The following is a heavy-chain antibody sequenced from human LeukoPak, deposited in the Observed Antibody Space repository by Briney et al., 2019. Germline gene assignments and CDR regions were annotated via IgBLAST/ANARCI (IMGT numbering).Heavy chain of an antibody. D-gene: IGHD2-2*01. Sequence: MTSETLSLTCAVYGESFSGYDWNWIRQPPGKGLEWIGEINQSGSTNYNQSLKSRVTMSIDSSKNQFSLKVDSVTAADTAVYYCAKGVVKPDPIVVVPAADRVAQAFDYWGQGTLVTVSS. CDR3: AKGVVKPDPIVVVPAADRVAQAFDY. CDR2: INQSGST. CDR1: GESFSGYD. V-gene: IGHV4-34*01. J-gene: IGHJ4*02.